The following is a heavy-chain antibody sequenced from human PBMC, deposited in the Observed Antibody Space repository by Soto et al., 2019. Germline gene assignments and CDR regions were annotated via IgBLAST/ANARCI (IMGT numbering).Heavy chain of an antibody. CDR2: IRSKAYGGTT. V-gene: IGHV3-49*04. Sequence: GGSLRLSCTASGFTFGDYAMSWVRQAPGKGLEWVGFIRSKAYGGTTEYAASVKGRFTISRDDSKSIAYLQMNSLKTEDTAVYYCTRDWFSSGYYYYFDYWGQGTLVTVSS. J-gene: IGHJ4*02. CDR1: GFTFGDYA. D-gene: IGHD3-22*01. CDR3: TRDWFSSGYYYYFDY.